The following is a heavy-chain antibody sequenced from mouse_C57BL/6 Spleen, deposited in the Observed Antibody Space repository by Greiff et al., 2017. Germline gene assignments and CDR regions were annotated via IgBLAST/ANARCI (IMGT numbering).Heavy chain of an antibody. CDR1: GFTFSDYG. V-gene: IGHV5-17*01. Sequence: EVKLVESGGGLVRPGGSLKHSCAASGFTFSDYGMHWVRQAPEKGLEWVAYISSGSSTIYYAHTVKGRFTISRDNAKNTLFLQMTSLRSEDTAMYYCARGYYGSPWFAYWGQGTLVTVSA. D-gene: IGHD1-1*01. CDR3: ARGYYGSPWFAY. J-gene: IGHJ3*01. CDR2: ISSGSSTI.